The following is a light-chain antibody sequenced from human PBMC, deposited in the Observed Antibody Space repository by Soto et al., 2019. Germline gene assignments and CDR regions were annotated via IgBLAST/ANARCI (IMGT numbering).Light chain of an antibody. CDR1: QSISSW. CDR3: QQSYSNPPT. Sequence: DIQMTQSPSTLAASLGERATITCRAGQSISSWLAWYQQKPGKAPKLLIYKASSLESGVPSRFSGSGSGTDFTLTISSLQPEDFATYYCQQSYSNPPTFGQGTKVDIK. J-gene: IGKJ1*01. CDR2: KAS. V-gene: IGKV1-5*03.